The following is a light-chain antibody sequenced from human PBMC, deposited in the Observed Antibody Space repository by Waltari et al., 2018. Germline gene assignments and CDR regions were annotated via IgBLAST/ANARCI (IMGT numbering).Light chain of an antibody. Sequence: DIQMTQSPSTLSASVGDRVTITCRASRSISSWLAWYQQKPGKAPKLLIYDASSLERGVPSRFSGSGSGTEFTLTISSLQPDDFATYYCQQYNSYSTFGQGTKVEIK. V-gene: IGKV1-5*01. J-gene: IGKJ1*01. CDR3: QQYNSYST. CDR2: DAS. CDR1: RSISSW.